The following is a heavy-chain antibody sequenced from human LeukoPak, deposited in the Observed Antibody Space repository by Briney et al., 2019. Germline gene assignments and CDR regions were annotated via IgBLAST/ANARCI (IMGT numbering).Heavy chain of an antibody. CDR2: IIPILGIA. J-gene: IGHJ4*02. V-gene: IGHV1-69*04. CDR1: GFTFNNYW. D-gene: IGHD3-10*01. Sequence: AGGSLRLSCAASGFTFNNYWMSWVRQAPGKGLEWMGRIIPILGIANYAQKFQGRVTITADKSTSTAYMELSSLRSEDTAVYYCAREERMVRGVHFDYWGQGTLVTVSS. CDR3: AREERMVRGVHFDY.